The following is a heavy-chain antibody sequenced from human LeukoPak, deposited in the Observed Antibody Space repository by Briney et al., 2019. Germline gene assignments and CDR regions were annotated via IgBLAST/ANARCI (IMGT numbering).Heavy chain of an antibody. CDR2: ISYDGSNK. V-gene: IGHV3-30-3*01. D-gene: IGHD2-15*01. Sequence: GGSLRLSCAASGFTFSSYAMHWVRQAPGKGLEWVAVISYDGSNKYYADSVKGRFTISRDNSKNTLYLQMNSLRAEDTAVYYCARAISGGGTWWFDPWGQGTLVTVSS. CDR1: GFTFSSYA. J-gene: IGHJ5*02. CDR3: ARAISGGGTWWFDP.